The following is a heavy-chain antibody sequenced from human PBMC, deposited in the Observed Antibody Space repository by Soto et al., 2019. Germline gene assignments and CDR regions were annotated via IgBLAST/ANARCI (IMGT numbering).Heavy chain of an antibody. CDR2: IKQDGSEK. CDR3: ARDADASGWYHYGMDV. D-gene: IGHD6-19*01. Sequence: LRLSCAASGFTLSYYWMNWVRQAPGKGLEWVANIKQDGSEKYYVDSVKGRFFISRDNAKNSLYLQLNSLRVEDTAVYYCARDADASGWYHYGMDVWGQGALVTVSS. CDR1: GFTLSYYW. J-gene: IGHJ6*02. V-gene: IGHV3-7*01.